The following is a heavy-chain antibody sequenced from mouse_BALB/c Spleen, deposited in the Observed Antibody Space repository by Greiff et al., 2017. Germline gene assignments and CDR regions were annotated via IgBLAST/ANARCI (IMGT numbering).Heavy chain of an antibody. CDR1: GYSFTGYF. D-gene: IGHD1-1*01. J-gene: IGHJ2*01. CDR2: INPYNGDT. V-gene: IGHV1-20*02. CDR3: ARGYYGSSYDYFDY. Sequence: EVQLQQSGPELVKPGASVKISCKASGYSFTGYFMNWVMQSHGKSLEWIGRINPYNGDTFYNQKFKGKATLTVDKSSSTAHMELRSLASEDSAVYYCARGYYGSSYDYFDYWGQGTTLTVSS.